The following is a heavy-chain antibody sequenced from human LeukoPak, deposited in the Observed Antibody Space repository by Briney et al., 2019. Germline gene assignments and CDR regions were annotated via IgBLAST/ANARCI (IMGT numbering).Heavy chain of an antibody. D-gene: IGHD3-16*02. V-gene: IGHV3-23*01. CDR1: GFTFSSYA. Sequence: GGSLRLSCAASGFTFSSYAMSWVRQAPGKGLEWVSAISGSGGSTYYADSVKGRFTISRDNSKNTLYLQMNSLRAEDTAVYYCAKANLYYEYVWGSYRHYYFDYWGQGTLVTVSS. CDR3: AKANLYYEYVWGSYRHYYFDY. CDR2: ISGSGGST. J-gene: IGHJ4*02.